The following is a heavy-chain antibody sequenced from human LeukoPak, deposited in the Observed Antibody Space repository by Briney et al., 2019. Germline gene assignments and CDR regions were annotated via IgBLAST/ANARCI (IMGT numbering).Heavy chain of an antibody. CDR3: ARDPHGSGSSGGYLFDY. V-gene: IGHV1-69*05. J-gene: IGHJ4*02. D-gene: IGHD3-10*01. CDR2: IIPIFGTA. CDR1: GGTFSSYA. Sequence: ASVKVSCKASGGTFSSYAISWVRRAPGQGLEWMGGIIPIFGTANYAQKFQGRVTMTRDTSTSTVYMELSSLRSEDTAVYYCARDPHGSGSSGGYLFDYWGQGTLVTVSS.